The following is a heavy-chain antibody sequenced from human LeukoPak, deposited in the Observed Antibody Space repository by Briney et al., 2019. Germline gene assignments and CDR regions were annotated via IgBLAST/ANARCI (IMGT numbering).Heavy chain of an antibody. J-gene: IGHJ6*03. CDR3: ARGGLSYYYMDV. CDR1: GGSIRSNY. CDR2: MYYSGST. V-gene: IGHV4-59*01. Sequence: SETLSLTCTVSGGSIRSNYWSWIRQPPGKGLEWIGYMYYSGSTNYNPSLKSRVTISVDTSKNQFSLKLSSVTAADTAVYYCARGGLSYYYMDVWAKGPRSPSP.